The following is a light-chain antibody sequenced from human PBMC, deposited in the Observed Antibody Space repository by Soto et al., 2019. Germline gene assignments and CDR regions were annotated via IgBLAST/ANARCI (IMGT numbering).Light chain of an antibody. Sequence: QSVLTQPASVSGSPGQSITISCTGTSSDVGGYNAVSWYQQHPGRAPKLMIYDVSNRPSGISNRFSGSKSGSTASLTISGLQAEDDADYYCSSYTRSGLYVFGAGTKVTVL. CDR1: SSDVGGYNA. CDR2: DVS. CDR3: SSYTRSGLYV. J-gene: IGLJ1*01. V-gene: IGLV2-14*01.